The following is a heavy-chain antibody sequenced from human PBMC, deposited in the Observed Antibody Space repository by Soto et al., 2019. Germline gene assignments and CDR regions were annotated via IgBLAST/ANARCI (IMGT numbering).Heavy chain of an antibody. J-gene: IGHJ4*02. CDR3: VRDIR. CDR1: GFTFNNFW. V-gene: IGHV3-74*01. Sequence: EVQLVESGGGLVQPGGSLSLSCAASGFTFNNFWMYWVRQTPEKGLVWVSGINSDGTTTIYADSVKGRFTISRDNAKNTLYLQINSLTVEDTALYYCVRDIRWGQGTLVTVSS. CDR2: INSDGTTT.